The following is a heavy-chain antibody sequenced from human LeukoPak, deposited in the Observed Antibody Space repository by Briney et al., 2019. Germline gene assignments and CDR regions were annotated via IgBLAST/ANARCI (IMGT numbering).Heavy chain of an antibody. CDR3: ARGKAGIAVAESNYYGMDV. CDR1: GGSISSGGYS. D-gene: IGHD6-19*01. CDR2: IYHSGST. Sequence: PSETLSLTCAVSGGSISSGGYSWSWIRQPPGKGLEWIGYIYHSGSTYYNPSLKSRVTISVDRSKNQFSLKLSSVTAADTAVYYCARGKAGIAVAESNYYGMDVWGQGTTVTVSS. V-gene: IGHV4-30-2*01. J-gene: IGHJ6*02.